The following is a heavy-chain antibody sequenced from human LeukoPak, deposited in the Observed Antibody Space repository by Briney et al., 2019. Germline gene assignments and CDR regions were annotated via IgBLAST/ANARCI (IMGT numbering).Heavy chain of an antibody. Sequence: GGSLRLSCAASGFTFSSYWMHWVRQAPGKGLVWVSRINSDGSSTSYADSVKGRFTISRDNAKNTLYLQMNSLRAEDTAVYYCATRGDYTYGDQPLDYYYMDVWGKGTTVTVSS. CDR2: INSDGSST. CDR3: ATRGDYTYGDQPLDYYYMDV. V-gene: IGHV3-74*01. J-gene: IGHJ6*03. CDR1: GFTFSSYW. D-gene: IGHD4-17*01.